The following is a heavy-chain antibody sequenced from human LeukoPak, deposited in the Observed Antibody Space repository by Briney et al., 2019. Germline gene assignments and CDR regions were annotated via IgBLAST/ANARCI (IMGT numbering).Heavy chain of an antibody. CDR3: AREPSSAYYYWYFDL. J-gene: IGHJ2*01. Sequence: GGSLRLSCAASGHTFSSYAMQWVRQAPGKGLEYVSSISSNGGSTNYANSVKGRFTISRDNSKHTLYLQMCSQRAEDMAVYYCAREPSSAYYYWYFDLWGRGTLVTVSS. CDR1: GHTFSSYA. D-gene: IGHD3-22*01. V-gene: IGHV3-64*01. CDR2: ISSNGGST.